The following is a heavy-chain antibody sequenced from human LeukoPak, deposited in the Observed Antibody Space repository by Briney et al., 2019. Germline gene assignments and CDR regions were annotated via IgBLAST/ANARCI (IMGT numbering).Heavy chain of an antibody. Sequence: ETLSLTCAVYGGSFSGYYWSWVRQAPGKGLEWVGRIKSKTDGGTTDYAAPVKGRFTISRDDSKNTLYLQMNSLKTEDTAVYYCTTGEHYYDSSGLFDYWGQGTLVTVSS. CDR1: GGSFSGYY. V-gene: IGHV3-15*01. D-gene: IGHD3-22*01. CDR3: TTGEHYYDSSGLFDY. CDR2: IKSKTDGGTT. J-gene: IGHJ4*02.